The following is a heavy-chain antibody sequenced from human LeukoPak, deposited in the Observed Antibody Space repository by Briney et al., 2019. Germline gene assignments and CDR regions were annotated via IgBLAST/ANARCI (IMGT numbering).Heavy chain of an antibody. CDR2: IYYSGST. D-gene: IGHD1-26*01. CDR1: GGSISSYY. Sequence: PSETLSLTCTVSGGSISSYYWSWIRQPPGKGLEWIGYIYYSGSTNYNPSLKSRVTISVDTSKNQFSLKLSSVTAADTAVYYCARGKIGSYYYYYYMDDWGKGTTVTVSS. CDR3: ARGKIGSYYYYYYMDD. V-gene: IGHV4-59*01. J-gene: IGHJ6*03.